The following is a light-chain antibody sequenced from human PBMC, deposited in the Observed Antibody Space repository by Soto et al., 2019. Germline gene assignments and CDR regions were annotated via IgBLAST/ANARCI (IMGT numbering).Light chain of an antibody. V-gene: IGKV3-11*01. Sequence: EIVLTQSPPTLSLSPGERATLSCRASQSVGDYLGWYQQKPGQAPRLLIYDASQRATGVPARFSASGSGTDFTLTISSLEPEDFAIYYCQQREDWPRAFGGGTKVEFK. CDR3: QQREDWPRA. J-gene: IGKJ4*01. CDR2: DAS. CDR1: QSVGDY.